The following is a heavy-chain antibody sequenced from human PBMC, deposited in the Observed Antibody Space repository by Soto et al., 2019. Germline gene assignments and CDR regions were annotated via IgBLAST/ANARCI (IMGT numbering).Heavy chain of an antibody. CDR2: ITGSGGST. D-gene: IGHD3-10*01. V-gene: IGHV3-23*01. J-gene: IGHJ4*02. CDR1: GIIFSSFA. CDR3: AVPRISRIRGEPPAY. Sequence: PGGALRLSCTASGIIFSSFAMSWVGQAPGKGLEWVSSITGSGGSTYYADSVKGRFTISRDNSENTLYLQMNSLRAEDTAIYYCAVPRISRIRGEPPAYWGQGTLVTVSS.